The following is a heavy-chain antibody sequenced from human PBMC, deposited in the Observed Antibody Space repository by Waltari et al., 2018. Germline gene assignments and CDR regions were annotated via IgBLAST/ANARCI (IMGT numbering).Heavy chain of an antibody. CDR2: IYSGGST. J-gene: IGHJ6*02. Sequence: EVQLVESGGGLIQPGGSLRLSCAASGFTVSSNYMSWVCQAPGKGLEWVSVIYSGGSTYYADSVKGRFTISRDNSKNTRYLQMNSLRAEDTAVYYCASRRYYYYGMDVWGQGTTVTVSS. CDR3: ASRRYYYYGMDV. CDR1: GFTVSSNY. V-gene: IGHV3-53*01. D-gene: IGHD5-12*01.